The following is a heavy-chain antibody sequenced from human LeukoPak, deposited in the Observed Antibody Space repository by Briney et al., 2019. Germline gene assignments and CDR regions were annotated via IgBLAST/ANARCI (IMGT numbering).Heavy chain of an antibody. J-gene: IGHJ4*02. CDR3: ARYMRGHGEMKGRYYFDY. CDR2: IYPDDSDT. CDR1: GYRFNAYW. V-gene: IGHV5-51*01. Sequence: GESLKISCKGSGYRFNAYWIAWVRQMPGKGLEWMGIIYPDDSDTRYSPSFQGQVTISADKSVRTAYLQWSSLEASDTAMYYCARYMRGHGEMKGRYYFDYWGQGTLVTVSS. D-gene: IGHD3-10*01.